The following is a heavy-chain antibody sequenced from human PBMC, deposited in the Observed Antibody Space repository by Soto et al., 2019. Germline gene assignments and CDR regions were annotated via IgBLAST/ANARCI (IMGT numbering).Heavy chain of an antibody. CDR3: SSKRTNRSRKFHGIDV. J-gene: IGHJ6*02. CDR1: GFTVSSNY. V-gene: IGHV3-53*01. Sequence: GGSLRLSCAASGFTVSSNYMSWVRQAPGKGLEWVSVIYSGGSTYYADSVKGRFTISRDNSKNTLYLQMNSLRAEDTAVYYCSSKRTNRSRKFHGIDVWDQGTTVTVSS. CDR2: IYSGGST. D-gene: IGHD2-8*01.